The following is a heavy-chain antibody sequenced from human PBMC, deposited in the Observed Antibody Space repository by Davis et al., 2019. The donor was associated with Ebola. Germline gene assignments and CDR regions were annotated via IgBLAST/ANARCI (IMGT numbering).Heavy chain of an antibody. Sequence: SGPTLVKPTQTLTLTCTFSGFSLSTSGVGLAWIRRSPGKALEWLALIYWDDDKRYSPSLKSRLTITKDTSKNQVVLTMTNMDPVDTATYYCVYSYGYSWGQGTLVTVSS. D-gene: IGHD5-18*01. V-gene: IGHV2-5*02. J-gene: IGHJ4*02. CDR1: GFSLSTSGVG. CDR3: VYSYGYS. CDR2: IYWDDDK.